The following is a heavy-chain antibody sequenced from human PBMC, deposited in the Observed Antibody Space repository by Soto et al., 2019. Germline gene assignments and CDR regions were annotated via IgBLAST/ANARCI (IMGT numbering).Heavy chain of an antibody. J-gene: IGHJ4*02. CDR3: ARDGIAARPTPDY. CDR2: ISGYNGNT. Sequence: ASVKVSCKASGYTFASYGINWVRQAPGQGLEWMGWISGYNGNTKYAQKFRGRVIMTTDTSTSTAYMELRSLRSDDTALYYCARDGIAARPTPDYWGQGTLVTVSS. V-gene: IGHV1-18*01. CDR1: GYTFASYG. D-gene: IGHD6-6*01.